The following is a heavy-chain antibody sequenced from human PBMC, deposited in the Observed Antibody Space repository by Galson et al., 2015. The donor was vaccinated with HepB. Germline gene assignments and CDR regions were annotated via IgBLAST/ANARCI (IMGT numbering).Heavy chain of an antibody. J-gene: IGHJ3*02. CDR2: ISGSGGST. CDR3: AKDSGTLPPWADAAFDI. D-gene: IGHD1-1*01. V-gene: IGHV3-23*01. Sequence: SLRLSCAASGFTFSSYAMSWVRQAPGKGLEWVSAISGSGGSTYYADSVKGRFTISRDNSKNTLYLQMNSLRAEDTAVYYCAKDSGTLPPWADAAFDIWGQGTMVTVSS. CDR1: GFTFSSYA.